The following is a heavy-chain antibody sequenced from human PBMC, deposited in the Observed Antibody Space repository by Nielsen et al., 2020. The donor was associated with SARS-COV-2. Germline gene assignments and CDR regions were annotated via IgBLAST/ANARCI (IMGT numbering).Heavy chain of an antibody. D-gene: IGHD3-10*01. CDR2: INHSGST. J-gene: IGHJ6*02. CDR3: ARGGPRITLVRGRGMDV. Sequence: SETLSLTCAVYGGSFSGYYWSWIRQPPGKGLEWIGEINHSGSTNYNLSLKSRVTISVDTSKNQFSLKLSSVTAADTAVYYCARGGPRITLVRGRGMDVWGQGTTVTVSS. V-gene: IGHV4-34*01. CDR1: GGSFSGYY.